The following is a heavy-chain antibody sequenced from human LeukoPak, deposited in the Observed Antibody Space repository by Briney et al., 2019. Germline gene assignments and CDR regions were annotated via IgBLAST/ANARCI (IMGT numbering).Heavy chain of an antibody. D-gene: IGHD2-2*01. V-gene: IGHV3-30-3*01. J-gene: IGHJ4*02. CDR2: ISYDGSNK. CDR3: ARGICSSTSCPTFY. Sequence: PGRSLRLSCAASGFTFSSYAMHWVRQAPGKGLEWVAVISYDGSNKYYADSVKGRFTISRDNSKNTLYLQMNSLRAEDTAVYYCARGICSSTSCPTFYWGQGTLVTVSS. CDR1: GFTFSSYA.